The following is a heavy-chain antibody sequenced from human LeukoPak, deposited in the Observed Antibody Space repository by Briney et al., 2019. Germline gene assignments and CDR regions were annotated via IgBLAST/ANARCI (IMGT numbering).Heavy chain of an antibody. D-gene: IGHD3-10*01. CDR2: IKCKTDGETT. CDR3: TTNLRGVREVRPLFDD. J-gene: IGHJ4*02. CDR1: GFTFSNAW. Sequence: GGTLRLSCAVSGFTFSNAWMSWVRQAPGKGLEYVGRIKCKTDGETTDDAAPVEGRFNVSSDDSKNMRALQMNSLKTEDASVYYRTTNLRGVREVRPLFDDWGEGTLFTVSS. V-gene: IGHV3-15*01.